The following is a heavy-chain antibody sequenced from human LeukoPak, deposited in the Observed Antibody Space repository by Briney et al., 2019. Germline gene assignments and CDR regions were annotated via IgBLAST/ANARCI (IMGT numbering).Heavy chain of an antibody. V-gene: IGHV3-48*02. CDR3: AREDDDWGPNTLDV. CDR2: IDSGSGNI. Sequence: PGGSLRLPCAASGFTFSSHSMNWVRQAPGKGLEWVSYIDSGSGNIYYRDSVKGRFTISRDNAQNSLYLQMDSLRDEDTAVYYCAREDDDWGPNTLDVWGQGTVVTVSS. D-gene: IGHD7-27*01. CDR1: GFTFSSHS. J-gene: IGHJ3*01.